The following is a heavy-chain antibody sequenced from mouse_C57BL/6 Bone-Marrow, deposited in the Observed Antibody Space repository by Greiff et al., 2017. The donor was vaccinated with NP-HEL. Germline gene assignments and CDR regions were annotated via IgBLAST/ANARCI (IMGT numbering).Heavy chain of an antibody. CDR2: ISSGGSYT. Sequence: EVHLVESGGDLVKPGGSLKLSCAASGFTFSSYGMSWVRQTPDKRLEWVATISSGGSYTYYPDSVKGRFTISRDNAKNTLYLQMSSLKSEDTAMYYCARTSYYYGRVGFAYWGQGTLVTVSA. CDR3: ARTSYYYGRVGFAY. CDR1: GFTFSSYG. D-gene: IGHD1-1*01. V-gene: IGHV5-6*01. J-gene: IGHJ3*01.